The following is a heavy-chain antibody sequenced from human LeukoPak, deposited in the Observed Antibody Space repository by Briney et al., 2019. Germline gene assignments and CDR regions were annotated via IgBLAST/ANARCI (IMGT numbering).Heavy chain of an antibody. J-gene: IGHJ5*02. CDR2: IYHSGST. CDR3: ASHYCSSTGCYNLNWFDP. D-gene: IGHD2-2*02. Sequence: SETLSLACAVSGYSISSGYYWGWIRQPPGKGLEWIGSIYHSGSTYYNPSLKSRVTISVDTSKNQFSLKLSSVTAADTAVYYCASHYCSSTGCYNLNWFDPWGQGTLVTVSS. CDR1: GYSISSGYY. V-gene: IGHV4-38-2*01.